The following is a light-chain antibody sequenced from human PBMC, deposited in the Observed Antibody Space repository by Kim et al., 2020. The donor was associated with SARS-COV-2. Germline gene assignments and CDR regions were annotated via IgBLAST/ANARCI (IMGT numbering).Light chain of an antibody. CDR3: CSYAGSYTYV. J-gene: IGLJ1*01. Sequence: GQSVTISCPGTSSDVGGYNYVSWYQQHPGKAPKLMIYDVSKRPSGVPDRFSGSKSGNTPSLTISGLQAEDEADYYCCSYAGSYTYVFGTGTKVTVL. CDR2: DVS. V-gene: IGLV2-11*03. CDR1: SSDVGGYNY.